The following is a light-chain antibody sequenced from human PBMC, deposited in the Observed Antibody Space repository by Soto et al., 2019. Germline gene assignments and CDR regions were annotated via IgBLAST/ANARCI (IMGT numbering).Light chain of an antibody. V-gene: IGKV3-11*01. CDR2: DAS. CDR1: QSVSSY. J-gene: IGKJ2*01. CDR3: QQRSYWPT. Sequence: EIVLTQSPATLSLSPGERATLACRASQSVSSYLAWYQQKPGQAPRLLIYDASNRSTGIPARFSGSGSGTDVTLTISSPEPEEFAVYYCQQRSYWPTFGQGTKLEIK.